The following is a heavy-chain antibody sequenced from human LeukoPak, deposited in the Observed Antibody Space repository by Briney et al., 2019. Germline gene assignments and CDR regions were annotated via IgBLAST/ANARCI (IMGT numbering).Heavy chain of an antibody. D-gene: IGHD2-2*02. CDR3: ARGLLGIPAAIL. Sequence: ASVKVSCKASGGTFSSYAISWVRQAPGQGLEWMGGIIPIFGTANYAQKFQGRVTITADESTSTAYMELSSLRSEDTAVYYCARGLLGIPAAILWGQGTLVTVSS. CDR1: GGTFSSYA. CDR2: IIPIFGTA. V-gene: IGHV1-69*13. J-gene: IGHJ4*02.